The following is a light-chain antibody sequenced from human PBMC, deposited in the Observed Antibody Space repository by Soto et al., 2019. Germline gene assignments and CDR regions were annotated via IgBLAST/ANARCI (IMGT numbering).Light chain of an antibody. Sequence: QSALTQPPSASGSPGQSVTISCTGTSSDVGGYDYVSWYQQRPGKAPKLLIHEVTKRPSGVPDRFSGSKSVNTAALTVSGLQAEDEADYYCRSYAGRTLYGFGTGTKVTVL. CDR1: SSDVGGYDY. V-gene: IGLV2-8*01. J-gene: IGLJ1*01. CDR3: RSYAGRTLYG. CDR2: EVT.